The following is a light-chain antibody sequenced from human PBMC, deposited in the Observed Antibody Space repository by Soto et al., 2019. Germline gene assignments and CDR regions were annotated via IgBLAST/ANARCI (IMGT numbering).Light chain of an antibody. CDR2: EAS. Sequence: VLTQSPGTLSLSPGERATLSCRASQSVSSSYLAWYQQKPGQAPRLLIYEASTRATGIPARFSGSGSGTEFTLTISSLQSEDFAVYYCQQYKNWPPITFGQGTRLEI. V-gene: IGKV3-15*01. CDR3: QQYKNWPPIT. J-gene: IGKJ5*01. CDR1: QSVSSSY.